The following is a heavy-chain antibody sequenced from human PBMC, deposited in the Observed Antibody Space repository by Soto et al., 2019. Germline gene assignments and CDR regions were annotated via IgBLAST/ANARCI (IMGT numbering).Heavy chain of an antibody. CDR1: GGSSSSYY. J-gene: IGHJ4*02. CDR3: ATMIGDPVLTFDY. D-gene: IGHD3-10*02. Sequence: QVQLQESGPGLVKPSETLSLTCTVSGGSSSSYYWSWIRQPPGKGLESIGYIHYSGSTIYNPSLESRVTISVDTSKNQFSLKLTSVTAADTAVYYCATMIGDPVLTFDYWGQGTLVTVSS. V-gene: IGHV4-59*01. CDR2: IHYSGST.